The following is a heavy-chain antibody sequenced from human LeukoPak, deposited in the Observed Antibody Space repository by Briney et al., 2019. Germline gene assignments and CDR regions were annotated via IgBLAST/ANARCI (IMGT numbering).Heavy chain of an antibody. CDR1: GFPFCSYA. CDR3: ARDLNDDSDYTSL. CDR2: ITYDGSKK. Sequence: GGSLTLFCAASGFPFCSYAMLWPRDAPGKAGEGGTDITYDGSKKYYADPVRGRFTISRDNSKITLYLQMTRLRAEDTAVYYCARDLNDDSDYTSLWGQGTLVTVSS. J-gene: IGHJ4*02. D-gene: IGHD4-11*01. V-gene: IGHV3-30*04.